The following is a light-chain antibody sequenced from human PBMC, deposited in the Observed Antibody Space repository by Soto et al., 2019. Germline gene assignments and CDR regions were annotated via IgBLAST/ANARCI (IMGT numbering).Light chain of an antibody. V-gene: IGLV2-14*01. CDR1: SCDVGAYNY. Sequence: QSVLTQPASVSGSPGQSITISCTGTSCDVGAYNYVSWFQQHPDKAPKLMIYEVSNRPSGVSNRFSGSKSGNAASLTISGLQAEDEAYYFCFSFTTSNTHVFGTGTQLTVL. CDR2: EVS. CDR3: FSFTTSNTHV. J-gene: IGLJ1*01.